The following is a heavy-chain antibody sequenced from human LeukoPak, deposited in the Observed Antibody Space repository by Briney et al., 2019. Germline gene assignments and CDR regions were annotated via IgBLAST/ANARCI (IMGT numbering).Heavy chain of an antibody. CDR1: GFTFSSYW. Sequence: PGGSLSLSCAVSGFTFSSYWMHWARQARGKALVWVSRTNSDGSSTRYADSVKGRFTISRDNAKNTLYLQMNSLRAEDTAVYYCARDIVVVDSYYFDYWGQGTLVTVSS. D-gene: IGHD3-22*01. CDR2: TNSDGSST. V-gene: IGHV3-74*01. CDR3: ARDIVVVDSYYFDY. J-gene: IGHJ4*02.